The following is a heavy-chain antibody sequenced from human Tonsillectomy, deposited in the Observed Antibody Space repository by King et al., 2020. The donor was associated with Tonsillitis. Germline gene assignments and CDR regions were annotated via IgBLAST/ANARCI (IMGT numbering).Heavy chain of an antibody. CDR3: ARVFYGLGDYKLGLLEH. J-gene: IGHJ4*02. CDR2: IYQTGST. D-gene: IGHD4-17*01. CDR1: GGSISSGGYS. Sequence: QLQESGSGLVKPSQTLSLTCAVSGGSISSGGYSWSWIRQPPGKGLEWIGFIYQTGSTYYNPSLKSRVTISVDRSKNQFSLKLSSVTAADTAVYYCARVFYGLGDYKLGLLEHRGQGTLVTVSS. V-gene: IGHV4-30-2*01.